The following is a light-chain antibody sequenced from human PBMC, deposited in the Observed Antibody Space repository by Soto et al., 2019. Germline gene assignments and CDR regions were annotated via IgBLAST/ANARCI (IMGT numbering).Light chain of an antibody. J-gene: IGKJ1*01. Sequence: EVVLTQSPDTLSLPPGERATLSCRASQSISSYLAWYQQKPGQAPRLLIYGASTRATGIPARFGGSGSGTEFTLTISSLQSEDFAVYYCHQYNNWPQTFGQGTKVDI. CDR2: GAS. CDR3: HQYNNWPQT. CDR1: QSISSY. V-gene: IGKV3-15*01.